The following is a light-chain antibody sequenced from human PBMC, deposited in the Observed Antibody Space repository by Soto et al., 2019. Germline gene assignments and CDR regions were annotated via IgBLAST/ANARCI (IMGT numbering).Light chain of an antibody. CDR2: EGS. J-gene: IGLJ2*01. Sequence: QSALTQPASVSGSPGQSVTISCTGTRRDVGSYNLVSWYQQHPRKAHKLMIYEGSKRPSGVSNRFSGSKSGNTASLTTSGVQAEDEAEYYCCSYAGSSLAVGGGTKVTVI. CDR3: CSYAGSSLA. V-gene: IGLV2-23*01. CDR1: RRDVGSYNL.